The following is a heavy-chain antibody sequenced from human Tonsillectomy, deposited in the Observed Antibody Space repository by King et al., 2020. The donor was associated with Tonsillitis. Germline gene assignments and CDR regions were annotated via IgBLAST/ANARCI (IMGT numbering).Heavy chain of an antibody. CDR2: IYHSGST. Sequence: QLQESGPGLVKPSGTLSLTCAVSGGSISSSNWWSWVRQPPGKGLEWIGEIYHSGSTNYNPTLKSRVTISVDKSKNLFSLKLSSVTAADTAVYYCARDQSGYDYPYFDYWGQGTLVTVSS. J-gene: IGHJ4*02. CDR1: GGSISSSNW. V-gene: IGHV4-4*02. CDR3: ARDQSGYDYPYFDY. D-gene: IGHD5-12*01.